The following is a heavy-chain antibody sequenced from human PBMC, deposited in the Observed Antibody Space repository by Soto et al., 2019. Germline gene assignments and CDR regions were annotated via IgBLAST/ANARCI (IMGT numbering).Heavy chain of an antibody. CDR2: IYYSGST. J-gene: IGHJ5*02. CDR1: GGSISSSSYY. D-gene: IGHD1-7*01. Sequence: SETLSLTCTVSGGSISSSSYYWGWIRQPPGKGLEWIGSIYYSGSTYYNPSLKSRVTISVDTSKNQFSLKLSSVTAADTAVYYCAKGEDWNYGHNWFDPWGQGTLVTVSS. V-gene: IGHV4-39*01. CDR3: AKGEDWNYGHNWFDP.